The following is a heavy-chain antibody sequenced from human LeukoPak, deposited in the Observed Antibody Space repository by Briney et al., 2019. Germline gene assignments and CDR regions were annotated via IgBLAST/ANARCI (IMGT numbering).Heavy chain of an antibody. CDR3: ARVYYSNSYDYWYFDL. V-gene: IGHV4-34*01. CDR1: GGSFSGYF. CDR2: INHSEST. J-gene: IGHJ2*01. D-gene: IGHD6-13*01. Sequence: SETLSLTCGVSGGSFSGYFWAWIRQPPGKGLEWLGEINHSESTNYNSSLKSRVTISVDTSKNQFSLKVSSVTAADTAVYYCARVYYSNSYDYWYFDLWGRGTLVTVSS.